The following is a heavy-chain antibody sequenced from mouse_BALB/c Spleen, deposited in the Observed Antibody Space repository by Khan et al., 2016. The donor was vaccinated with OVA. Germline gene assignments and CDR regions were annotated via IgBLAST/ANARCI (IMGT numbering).Heavy chain of an antibody. CDR3: ARGSSYGYFDV. CDR1: GYTFTNYG. Sequence: QLVQSGPELKKPGETVKISCKASGYTFTNYGMNWVKQAPGQGLKWMGWINTYTGEPTYTDDFKGRFAFSLETSASTAYLQINNLKTEDMATYFCARGSSYGYFDVWGAGTTVTVSS. J-gene: IGHJ1*01. V-gene: IGHV9-1*02. CDR2: INTYTGEP.